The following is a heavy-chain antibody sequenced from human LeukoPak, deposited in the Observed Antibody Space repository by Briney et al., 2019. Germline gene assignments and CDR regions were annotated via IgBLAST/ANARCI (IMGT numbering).Heavy chain of an antibody. D-gene: IGHD6-19*01. J-gene: IGHJ4*02. Sequence: PGGSLRLSCAASGLTFSSHWMHWVRQAPGKGLEWVAVISYDGSNKYYADSVKGRFTISRDNSKNTLYLQMNSLRAEDTAVYYCARASSSGWPEFDYWGQGTLVTVSS. CDR3: ARASSSGWPEFDY. V-gene: IGHV3-30-3*01. CDR1: GLTFSSHW. CDR2: ISYDGSNK.